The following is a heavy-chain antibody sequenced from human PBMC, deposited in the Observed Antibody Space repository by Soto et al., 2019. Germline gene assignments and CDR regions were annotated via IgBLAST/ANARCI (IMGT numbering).Heavy chain of an antibody. Sequence: VGSLRLSCAASGFTFSSYAMSWVRQAPGKGLEWVSTISGSAASTYYADSVKGRFTISRDNSKNTLYLQMNSLRAEDTAIYYCAKVHIWGSRSNPNDYWGQGTLVTVSS. CDR1: GFTFSSYA. J-gene: IGHJ4*02. V-gene: IGHV3-23*01. CDR3: AKVHIWGSRSNPNDY. D-gene: IGHD3-16*01. CDR2: ISGSAAST.